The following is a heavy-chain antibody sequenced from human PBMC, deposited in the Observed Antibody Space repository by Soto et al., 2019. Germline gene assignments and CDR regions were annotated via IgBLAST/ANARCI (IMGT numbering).Heavy chain of an antibody. CDR1: GFTFSSYA. V-gene: IGHV3-23*01. D-gene: IGHD2-21*02. Sequence: PGGSLRLSCAASGFTFSSYAMSWVRQAPGKGLEWVSAISGSGGSTYYADSVKGRFTISRDNSKNTLYLQMNSLRAEDTAVYYCAKDNGVVVTAMYYYYYYGMDVWGQGTTVTVSS. J-gene: IGHJ6*02. CDR2: ISGSGGST. CDR3: AKDNGVVVTAMYYYYYYGMDV.